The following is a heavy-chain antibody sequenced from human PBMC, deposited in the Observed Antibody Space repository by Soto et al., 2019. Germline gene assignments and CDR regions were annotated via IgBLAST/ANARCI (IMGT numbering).Heavy chain of an antibody. J-gene: IGHJ4*02. CDR3: ARALGAVIPFDY. CDR1: EFTFSSYS. CDR2: ISSSSSTI. Sequence: EVQLVESGGGLVQPGGSLRLSCAASEFTFSSYSMNWVRQAPGQGLEWVSYISSSSSTIYYADSVTGRFTISRDNAQNSLYLQMNSLRDEDKAVYYCARALGAVIPFDYWGQGALVIVSS. V-gene: IGHV3-48*02. D-gene: IGHD2-21*01.